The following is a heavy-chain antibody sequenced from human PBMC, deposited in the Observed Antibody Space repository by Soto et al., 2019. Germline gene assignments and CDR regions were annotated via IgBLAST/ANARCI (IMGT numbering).Heavy chain of an antibody. CDR1: GYSFTCYL. CDR2: IYPGDSDT. V-gene: IGHV5-51*01. D-gene: IGHD3-22*01. Sequence: PGESLKISCKRSGYSFTCYLIDLVRQMPGKGLEWMGIIYPGDSDTRYSPSFQGQVTISADNSISAAYLQWSSLKAADTVMYYCAISRDYYDSSAYQPWGQGTLVTGSS. J-gene: IGHJ5*02. CDR3: AISRDYYDSSAYQP.